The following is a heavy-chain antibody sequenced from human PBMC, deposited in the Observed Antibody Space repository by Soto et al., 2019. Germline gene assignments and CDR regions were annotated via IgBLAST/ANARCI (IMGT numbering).Heavy chain of an antibody. Sequence: SETLSLTCAVYGGSFSGYYWSWIRQPPGKGLEWIGEINHSGSTNYYPSLKSRVTISVDTSKNQFSLKLSSVTAADTAVYYCARGGHSRSGRVLDYWGQGTLVTVSS. J-gene: IGHJ4*02. V-gene: IGHV4-34*01. CDR3: ARGGHSRSGRVLDY. CDR1: GGSFSGYY. CDR2: INHSGST. D-gene: IGHD1-26*01.